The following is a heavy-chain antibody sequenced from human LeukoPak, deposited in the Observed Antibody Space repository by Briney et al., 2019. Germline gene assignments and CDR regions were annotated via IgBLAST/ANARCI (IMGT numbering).Heavy chain of an antibody. CDR3: ARSHPGGRYYYDSSGYSPFDY. J-gene: IGHJ4*02. CDR1: GGSFSGYY. Sequence: SETLSLTCAVYGGSFSGYYWSWIRQPPGKGLEWIGEINHSGSTNYNPSLKSRVTISVDTSKNQFSLKLSSVTAADTAVYYCARSHPGGRYYYDSSGYSPFDYWGQGTLVTVSS. V-gene: IGHV4-34*01. D-gene: IGHD3-22*01. CDR2: INHSGST.